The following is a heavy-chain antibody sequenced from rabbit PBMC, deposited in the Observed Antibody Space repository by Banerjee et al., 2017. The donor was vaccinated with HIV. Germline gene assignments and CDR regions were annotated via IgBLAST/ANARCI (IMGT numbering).Heavy chain of an antibody. CDR1: GIDFSSYYY. Sequence: QSLEESGGGLVKPGGTLTLTCKASGIDFSSYYYMCWVRQAPGKGLEWIACIYAGSSGSTYYASWAKGRFTISKTSSTTVTLQMTSLTAADTATYFCARDLAGVIGWNFGLWGPGTLVTVS. V-gene: IGHV1S40*01. CDR2: IYAGSSGST. J-gene: IGHJ4*01. D-gene: IGHD4-1*01. CDR3: ARDLAGVIGWNFGL.